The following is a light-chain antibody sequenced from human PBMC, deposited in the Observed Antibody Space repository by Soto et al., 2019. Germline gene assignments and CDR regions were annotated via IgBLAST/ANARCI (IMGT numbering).Light chain of an antibody. CDR1: QSVSSSF. V-gene: IGKV3-20*01. J-gene: IGKJ1*01. Sequence: EIVLTQSPGTLSLSPGERATLSCRASQSVSSSFLAWYQQKPGQAPRLLIYGASSRATGFPDRFSGSGSGTDFTLTISRLEAEDFAVYYCQIYEKSQWTLAQGTKV. CDR2: GAS. CDR3: QIYEKSQWT.